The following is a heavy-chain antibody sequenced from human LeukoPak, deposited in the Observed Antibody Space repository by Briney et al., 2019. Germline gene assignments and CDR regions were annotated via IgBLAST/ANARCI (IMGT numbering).Heavy chain of an antibody. CDR2: IYYSGST. V-gene: IGHV4-39*01. Sequence: SETLSLTCTVSGGSISSSSYYWGWIRQPPGKGLEWIGSIYYSGSTYYNPSLKSRVTISVDTSKNQFSLKLSSVTAADTAVYYCAGTYSSSWYYFDYWGQGTLVIVSS. J-gene: IGHJ4*02. D-gene: IGHD6-13*01. CDR1: GGSISSSSYY. CDR3: AGTYSSSWYYFDY.